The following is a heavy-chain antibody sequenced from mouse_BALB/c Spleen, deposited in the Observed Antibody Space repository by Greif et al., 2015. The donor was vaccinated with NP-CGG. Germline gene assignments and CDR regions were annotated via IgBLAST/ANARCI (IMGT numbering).Heavy chain of an antibody. CDR3: TRSGYYFWFAY. V-gene: IGHV1S81*02. CDR1: GYTFTSYY. J-gene: IGHJ3*01. CDR2: INPSNGGT. Sequence: VQLQQSGAERVKPGASVKLSCKASGYTFTSYYMYWVKQRPGQGLEWIGEINPSNGGTNFNEKFKSKATLTVDKSSSTAYMQLSSLTSEDSAVYYGTRSGYYFWFAYWGQGTLVTVSA. D-gene: IGHD2-3*01.